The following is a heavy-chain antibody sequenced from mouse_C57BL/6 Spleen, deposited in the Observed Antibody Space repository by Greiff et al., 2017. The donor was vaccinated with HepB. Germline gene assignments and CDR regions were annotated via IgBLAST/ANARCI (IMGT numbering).Heavy chain of an antibody. CDR2: IYPGSGNT. CDR3: ARRRIYGNGAMDY. Sequence: QVHVKQSGPELVKPGASVKISCKASGYSFTSYYIHWVKQRPGQGLEWIGWIYPGSGNTKYNEKFKGKATLTADTSSSTAYMQLSSLTSEDSAVYYCARRRIYGNGAMDYWGQGTSVTVSS. V-gene: IGHV1-66*01. D-gene: IGHD2-1*01. CDR1: GYSFTSYY. J-gene: IGHJ4*01.